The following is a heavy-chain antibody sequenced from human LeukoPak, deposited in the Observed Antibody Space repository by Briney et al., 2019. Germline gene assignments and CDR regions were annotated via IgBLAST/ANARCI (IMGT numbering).Heavy chain of an antibody. CDR2: INPSGGST. CDR1: GYTFTDYY. CDR3: ARDAIAAAGTQLPYYYYYMDV. V-gene: IGHV1-46*01. D-gene: IGHD6-13*01. Sequence: ASVKVSCKASGYTFTDYYMHWVRQAPGQGLEWMGIINPSGGSTSYAQKFQGRVTMTRDTSISTAYMELSRLRSDDTAVYYCARDAIAAAGTQLPYYYYYMDVWGKGTTVTISS. J-gene: IGHJ6*03.